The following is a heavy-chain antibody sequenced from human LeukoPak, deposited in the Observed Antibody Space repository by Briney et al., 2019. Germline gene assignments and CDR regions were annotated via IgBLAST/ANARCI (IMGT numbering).Heavy chain of an antibody. D-gene: IGHD2-15*01. Sequence: GGSLRLSCAASGFTFSSYWMTWVRQAPGKVLEWVSAISGSGGNTYYADSVKGRFTISRDNAKNSLYLQMNSLRAEDTAVYYCAREYCSGGSCYLDWGQGTLVTVSS. V-gene: IGHV3-21*01. CDR3: AREYCSGGSCYLD. CDR1: GFTFSSYW. J-gene: IGHJ4*02. CDR2: ISGSGGNT.